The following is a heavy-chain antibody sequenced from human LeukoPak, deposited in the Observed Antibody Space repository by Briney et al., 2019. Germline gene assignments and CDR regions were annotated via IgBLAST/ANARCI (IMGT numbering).Heavy chain of an antibody. CDR2: IYYSGST. CDR1: GGSISSSSYY. CDR3: ARQTGRWPQFFTFDY. D-gene: IGHD7-27*01. V-gene: IGHV4-39*01. Sequence: SETLSLTCTVSGGSISSSSYYWGWIRQPPGKGLEWIGSIYYSGSTYYNPSLKSRVTISVDTSKNQFSLKLSSVTAADTAVYYCARQTGRWPQFFTFDYWGQGTLVTVSS. J-gene: IGHJ4*02.